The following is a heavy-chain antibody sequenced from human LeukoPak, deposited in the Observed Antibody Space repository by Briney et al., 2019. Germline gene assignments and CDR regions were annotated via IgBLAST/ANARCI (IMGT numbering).Heavy chain of an antibody. V-gene: IGHV4-4*07. D-gene: IGHD3-10*01. CDR3: ARGPMTFISMGRGGLFDP. CDR1: GGSISNFY. CDR2: IYTNGNT. J-gene: IGHJ5*02. Sequence: PSETLSLTCTVSGGSISNFYWTWIRQPAGKGLEWIGRIYTNGNTNYNPSLKSRVTISVDTSKNQFSLKLSSVTAADTAVYYCARGPMTFISMGRGGLFDPWGQGTLVTVSS.